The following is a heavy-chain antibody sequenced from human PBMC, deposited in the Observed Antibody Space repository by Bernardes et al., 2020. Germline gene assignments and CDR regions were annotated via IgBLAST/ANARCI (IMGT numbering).Heavy chain of an antibody. CDR3: SSLFSNGAPADY. Sequence: GGSLRLSCAASGLSFSDSVMHWVRQAPGKGLEWVGHTGDKAIHYATAYGSSMTGKFTISRDNSQNTAYLQMNSLKTEDTAVYYCSSLFSNGAPADYWGQGILVSVSS. CDR1: GLSFSDSV. V-gene: IGHV3-73*01. J-gene: IGHJ4*02. CDR2: TGDKAIHYAT. D-gene: IGHD2-8*01.